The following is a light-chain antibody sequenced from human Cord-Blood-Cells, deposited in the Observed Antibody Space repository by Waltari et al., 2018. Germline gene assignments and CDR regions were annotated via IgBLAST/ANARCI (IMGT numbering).Light chain of an antibody. CDR1: QSVSSSY. J-gene: IGKJ2*01. Sequence: DIVLTQSPGTLSSSLGDRATLSCRASQSVSSSYLAWYQQKPGQAPRLLIYGASSRATGIPDRFSGSGSGTDFTLTISRLEPEDFAVYYCQQYGSSPPYTFGQGTKLEIK. V-gene: IGKV3-20*01. CDR3: QQYGSSPPYT. CDR2: GAS.